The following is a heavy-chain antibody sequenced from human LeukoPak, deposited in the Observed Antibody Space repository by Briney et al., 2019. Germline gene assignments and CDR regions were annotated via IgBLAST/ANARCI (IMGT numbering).Heavy chain of an antibody. V-gene: IGHV4-39*01. J-gene: IGHJ5*02. CDR2: IYYSGST. D-gene: IGHD3-16*02. CDR3: ATLYDYVWGSYRYEFDP. Sequence: SETLSLTCTVSGGSISSSSYYWGWIRQPPGEGLEWIGSIYYSGSTYYNPSLKSRVTISVDTSKNQFSLKLSSVTAADTAVYYCATLYDYVWGSYRYEFDPWGQGTLVTVSS. CDR1: GGSISSSSYY.